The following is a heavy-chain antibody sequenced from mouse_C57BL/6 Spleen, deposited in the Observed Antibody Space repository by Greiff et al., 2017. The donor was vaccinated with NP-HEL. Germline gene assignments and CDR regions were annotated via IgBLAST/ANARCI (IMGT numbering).Heavy chain of an antibody. CDR3: ARVLGDAMDY. CDR2: IDPSDSET. J-gene: IGHJ4*01. V-gene: IGHV1-52*01. D-gene: IGHD4-1*01. Sequence: VQLQQPGAELVRPGSSVKLSCKASGYTFTSYWMHWVKQRPIQGLEWIGNIDPSDSETHYNQKFKDKATLTVDKTSSTAYMQLSSLTSEDSAVYYCARVLGDAMDYWGQGTSVTVSS. CDR1: GYTFTSYW.